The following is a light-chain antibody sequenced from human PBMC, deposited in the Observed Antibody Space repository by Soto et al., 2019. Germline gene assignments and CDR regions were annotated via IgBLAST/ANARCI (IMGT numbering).Light chain of an antibody. CDR1: SSDVGGYNS. V-gene: IGLV2-14*01. CDR2: EVS. J-gene: IGLJ1*01. Sequence: QSALTQPASVSGSPGQSITISCTGTSSDVGGYNSVSWYQHHPGKAPKLMIYEVSNRPSGVSNRFSGSKSGNTASLTISGLQAEDEADYYCSSYTSSSPLGIFGTGTKVTAL. CDR3: SSYTSSSPLGI.